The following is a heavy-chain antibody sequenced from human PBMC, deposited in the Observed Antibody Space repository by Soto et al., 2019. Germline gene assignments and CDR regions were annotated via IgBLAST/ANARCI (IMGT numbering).Heavy chain of an antibody. V-gene: IGHV3-23*01. D-gene: IGHD6-13*01. CDR1: GFTFSSFA. CDR3: ATASLGYSSSPKNWFDP. J-gene: IGHJ5*02. CDR2: ISGSGGST. Sequence: GGSLRLSCAASGFTFSSFAMSWVRQAPGKGLEWVSAISGSGGSTYYADSVKGRFTISRDNSKNTLYLQMNSLRAEDTAVYYCATASLGYSSSPKNWFDPWGQGTLVTVSS.